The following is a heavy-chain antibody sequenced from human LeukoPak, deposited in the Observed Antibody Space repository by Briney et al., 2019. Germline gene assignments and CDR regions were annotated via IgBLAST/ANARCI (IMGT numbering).Heavy chain of an antibody. J-gene: IGHJ3*01. D-gene: IGHD3-22*01. V-gene: IGHV4-59*01. Sequence: PSETLSLTCTVSGGSISSYYWSWIRQPLGKGLEWIGYIYYSGSTNYNPSLKSRVTISVDTSKNQFSLKLSSVTAAVTAVYYCAIGVDSSGRPYWGQGTMVTVSS. CDR2: IYYSGST. CDR1: GGSISSYY. CDR3: AIGVDSSGRPY.